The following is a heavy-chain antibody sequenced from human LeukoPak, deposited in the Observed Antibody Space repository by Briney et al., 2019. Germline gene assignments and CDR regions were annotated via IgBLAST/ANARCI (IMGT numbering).Heavy chain of an antibody. J-gene: IGHJ3*02. CDR3: ASAWDPGI. Sequence: TGGSLRLSCAASGFTFSSYSMNWVRQAPGKGLEWVSSISSSTTYIYYADSVKGRFTISRDNAKNSLYLQMNSLRADDTAVYYCASAWDPGIWGQGTMVTVSS. D-gene: IGHD1-26*01. CDR1: GFTFSSYS. CDR2: ISSSTTYI. V-gene: IGHV3-21*01.